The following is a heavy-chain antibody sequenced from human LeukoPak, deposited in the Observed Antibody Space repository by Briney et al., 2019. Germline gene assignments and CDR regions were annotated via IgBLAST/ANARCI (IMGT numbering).Heavy chain of an antibody. V-gene: IGHV1-2*02. CDR1: GYTFNNFG. Sequence: GASVKVSCKASGYTFNNFGIHWVRQAPGQGLQWMGWVNSYSGGTSYGPSFRGRVTMTREKSISTVYMELSGLTSDDTAVYFCARARKLADDAFDVWGQGSMVTVSS. CDR3: ARARKLADDAFDV. CDR2: VNSYSGGT. J-gene: IGHJ3*01.